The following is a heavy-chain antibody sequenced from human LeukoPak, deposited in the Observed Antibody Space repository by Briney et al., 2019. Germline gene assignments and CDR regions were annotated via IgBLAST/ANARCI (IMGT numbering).Heavy chain of an antibody. D-gene: IGHD2-2*01. Sequence: SVKVSCKAFGGTFSSYAISWVRQAPGQGLEWMGGIIPIFGTANYAQKFQGRVTITADKPTSTAYMELSSLRSEDTAVYYCARGCSSTSCNGGFDYWGQGTLVTVSS. CDR2: IIPIFGTA. V-gene: IGHV1-69*06. CDR3: ARGCSSTSCNGGFDY. CDR1: GGTFSSYA. J-gene: IGHJ4*02.